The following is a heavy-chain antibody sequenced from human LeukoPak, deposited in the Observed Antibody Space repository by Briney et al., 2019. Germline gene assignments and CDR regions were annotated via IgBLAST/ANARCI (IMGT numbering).Heavy chain of an antibody. J-gene: IGHJ4*02. CDR3: AREGDYDSSGYPPDY. D-gene: IGHD3-22*01. CDR1: GYTFTGYY. Sequence: ASVKVSCKASGYTFTGYYMHWVRQAPGQGLEWMGWINPNSGGTNYAQKFQGRVTMTRDTSISTAYMELSRLRSDDTAVYYCAREGDYDSSGYPPDYWGQGTLVTVSS. CDR2: INPNSGGT. V-gene: IGHV1-2*02.